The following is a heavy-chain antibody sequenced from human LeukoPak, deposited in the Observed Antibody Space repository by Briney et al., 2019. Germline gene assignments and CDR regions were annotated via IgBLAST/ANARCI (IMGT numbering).Heavy chain of an antibody. CDR1: GFTFSSYS. D-gene: IGHD5-12*01. CDR3: ARAYSGYENYYYYYYMDV. V-gene: IGHV3-20*04. CDR2: INWNGGNT. J-gene: IGHJ6*03. Sequence: PGGSLRLSCAASGFTFSSYSMNWVRQAPGKGLEWVSGINWNGGNTGYADSVKGRFTISRDNAKNSLYLQMNSLRAEDTALYYCARAYSGYENYYYYYYMDVWGKGTTVTVSS.